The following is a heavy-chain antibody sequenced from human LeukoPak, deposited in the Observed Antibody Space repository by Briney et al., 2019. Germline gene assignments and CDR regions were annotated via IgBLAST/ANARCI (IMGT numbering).Heavy chain of an antibody. D-gene: IGHD4-23*01. CDR2: ITSTGGTT. Sequence: GGSLRLSCAASGFTFSSYGMSWVRQAPGKGLEWVSAITSTGGTTYYADSVKGRFTISRDNSKNTLYLQMNSLRAEDTAVYYCAKRGADSGGNSALVAFDIWGQGTLVTVSS. CDR1: GFTFSSYG. CDR3: AKRGADSGGNSALVAFDI. V-gene: IGHV3-23*01. J-gene: IGHJ3*02.